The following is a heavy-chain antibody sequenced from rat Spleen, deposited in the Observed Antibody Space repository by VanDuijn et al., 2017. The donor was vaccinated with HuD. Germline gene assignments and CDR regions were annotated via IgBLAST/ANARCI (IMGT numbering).Heavy chain of an antibody. V-gene: IGHV5-7*01. Sequence: EVQLVESGGGLVQPGRSLTLSCVVSGFTFSDYNMAWVRQAPKKGLEWVATISYEGSSTYYRDSVKGRFTISRDNAKSTLYLQMDSLRSEDTATYYCARHGWGYGVMDAWGQGVMVTVSS. J-gene: IGHJ2*01. CDR2: ISYEGSST. CDR1: GFTFSDYN. D-gene: IGHD4-4*01. CDR3: ARHGWGYGVMDA.